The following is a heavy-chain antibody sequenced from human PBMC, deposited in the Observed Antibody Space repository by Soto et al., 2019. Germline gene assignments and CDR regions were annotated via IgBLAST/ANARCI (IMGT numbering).Heavy chain of an antibody. CDR2: IIPILGIA. Sequence: QVQLVQSGAEVKKPGSSVKVSCKASGGTFSSYTISWVRQAPGQGLEWMGRIIPILGIANYAQKFQGRVTSTADKSTSTAYMELSSLRSEDTAVYYCARVNWNYFDYWGQGTLVTVFS. D-gene: IGHD1-20*01. J-gene: IGHJ4*02. CDR3: ARVNWNYFDY. V-gene: IGHV1-69*02. CDR1: GGTFSSYT.